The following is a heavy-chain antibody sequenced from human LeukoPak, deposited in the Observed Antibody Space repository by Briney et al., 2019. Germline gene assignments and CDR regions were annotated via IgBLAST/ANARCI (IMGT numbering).Heavy chain of an antibody. V-gene: IGHV3-23*01. Sequence: PGGSLRLSCAASGFTFSSFAMNWVRQSPGKGLEWVSSIGGSGGGTYYADSVKGRFTISRDNSKNTLYLLMNTLRGDDTAVYYCAKISGSSSSHSDSWGQGTLVTVSS. J-gene: IGHJ4*02. CDR1: GFTFSSFA. CDR2: IGGSGGGT. D-gene: IGHD6-13*01. CDR3: AKISGSSSSHSDS.